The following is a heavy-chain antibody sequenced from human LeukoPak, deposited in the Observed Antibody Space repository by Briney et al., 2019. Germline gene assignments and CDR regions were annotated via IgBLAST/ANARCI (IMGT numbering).Heavy chain of an antibody. CDR1: GYRFTSYW. J-gene: IGHJ5*02. Sequence: GASLKISCKGSGYRFTSYWINWVRQMPGKGLEWMGRIDPNDSYTKYSPSFQGHVTISADKSISTAYLLWISLKASDTAIYYCARLDSSSLADHWGQGTLVTVSS. V-gene: IGHV5-10-1*01. CDR2: IDPNDSYT. CDR3: ARLDSSSLADH. D-gene: IGHD6-13*01.